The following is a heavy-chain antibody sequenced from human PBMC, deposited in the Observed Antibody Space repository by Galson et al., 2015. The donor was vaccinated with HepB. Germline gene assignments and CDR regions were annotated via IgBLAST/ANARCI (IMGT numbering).Heavy chain of an antibody. D-gene: IGHD5-18*01. V-gene: IGHV1-69*13. CDR3: ASEDTAMVIGVGYYYGMDV. CDR2: IIPIFGTA. J-gene: IGHJ6*02. CDR1: GGTFSSYA. Sequence: SVKVSCKASGGTFSSYAISWVRQAPGQGLEWMGGIIPIFGTANYAQKFQGRVTITADESTSTAYMELSSLRSEDTAVYYCASEDTAMVIGVGYYYGMDVWGQGTTVTVSS.